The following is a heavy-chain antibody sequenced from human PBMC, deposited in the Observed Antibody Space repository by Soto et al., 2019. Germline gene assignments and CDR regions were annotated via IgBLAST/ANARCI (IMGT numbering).Heavy chain of an antibody. Sequence: SETLSLTCTVSGGSNSSYYWSWIRQPPGKGLEWIGYIYYSGSTNYNPSLKSRVTISVDASKNQFSLKLSSVTAADTAVYYCARSDYGDYVNYWGQGTLVTSPQ. D-gene: IGHD4-17*01. CDR1: GGSNSSYY. CDR3: ARSDYGDYVNY. CDR2: IYYSGST. J-gene: IGHJ4*02. V-gene: IGHV4-59*01.